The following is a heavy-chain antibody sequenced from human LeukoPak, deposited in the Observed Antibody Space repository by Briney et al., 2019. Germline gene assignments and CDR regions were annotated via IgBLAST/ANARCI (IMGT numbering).Heavy chain of an antibody. CDR2: INHSGST. CDR3: ARVGDGHNRPPDY. CDR1: SGSFSGYY. Sequence: PSETLSLTCAVYSGSFSGYYWRWIRQPPGKGVEWIGEINHSGSTNYNSPLKSRVTMSVDTSKNQFSLKMTSVTAADTAVYFCARVGDGHNRPPDYWGQGTLVTVSS. D-gene: IGHD5-24*01. V-gene: IGHV4-34*01. J-gene: IGHJ4*02.